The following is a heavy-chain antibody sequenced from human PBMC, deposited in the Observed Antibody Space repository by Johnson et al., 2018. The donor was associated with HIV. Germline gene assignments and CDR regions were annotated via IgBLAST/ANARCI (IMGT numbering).Heavy chain of an antibody. CDR2: ISGSGSTI. CDR1: GFTFSDYY. V-gene: IGHV3-11*01. D-gene: IGHD2/OR15-2a*01. J-gene: IGHJ3*02. Sequence: QVLLVESGGGLVKPGGSLRLSCAASGFTFSDYYMSWIRQAPGKGLAWVSYISGSGSTIDYADSVKGRFTISRDNAKNSLYLQMNSLRAEDTAVYYCSTDYFRWPRHSGAFDIWCQGTMVTVSS. CDR3: STDYFRWPRHSGAFDI.